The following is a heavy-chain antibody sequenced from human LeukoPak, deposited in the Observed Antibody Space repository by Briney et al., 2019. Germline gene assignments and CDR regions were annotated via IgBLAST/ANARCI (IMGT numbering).Heavy chain of an antibody. CDR2: ISSSSSYI. CDR3: ARATLVGARNYYYYYMDV. V-gene: IGHV3-21*01. D-gene: IGHD1-26*01. Sequence: AGGSLRLSCAASGFTFSSYSMNWVRQAPGKGLEWVSSISSSSSYIYYADSVKGRFTISRDNAKNSLYLQMNSLRAEDTAVYYCARATLVGARNYYYYYMDVWGKGTTVTISS. CDR1: GFTFSSYS. J-gene: IGHJ6*03.